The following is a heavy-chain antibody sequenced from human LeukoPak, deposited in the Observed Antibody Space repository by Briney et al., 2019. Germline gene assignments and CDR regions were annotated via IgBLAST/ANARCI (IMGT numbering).Heavy chain of an antibody. CDR1: GITVSSND. Sequence: PGGSLRLSCTASGITVSSNDMCWVRQAPGKGLEWVAVIWYDGSNKNYADSVKGRFTISRDNSKNTLYLQMNSLRAEDTAVYYCARGGRTTWHGMDVWGQGTTVTVSS. CDR3: ARGGRTTWHGMDV. V-gene: IGHV3-33*08. D-gene: IGHD4-17*01. CDR2: IWYDGSNK. J-gene: IGHJ6*02.